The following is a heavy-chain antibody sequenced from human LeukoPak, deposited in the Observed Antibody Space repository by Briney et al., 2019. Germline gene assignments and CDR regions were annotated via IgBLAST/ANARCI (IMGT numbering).Heavy chain of an antibody. V-gene: IGHV4-59*12. CDR1: GDSISGFY. D-gene: IGHD1-26*01. CDR3: ARDRHPYTGGEL. CDR2: IYYSGST. J-gene: IGHJ4*02. Sequence: SETLSLTCTVSGDSISGFYWSWIRQPPGKGLEWIGYIYYSGSTNYNPSLKSRVTMSVDTSKNQFSLKLSSVTAADTAVYYCARDRHPYTGGELWGQGTLVTVSS.